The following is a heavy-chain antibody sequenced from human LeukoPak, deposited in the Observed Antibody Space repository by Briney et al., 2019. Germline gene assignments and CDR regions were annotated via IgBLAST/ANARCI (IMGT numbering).Heavy chain of an antibody. CDR1: GFTFSSYS. CDR3: ARDSASLWFGELSGWFAP. J-gene: IGHJ5*02. V-gene: IGHV3-21*01. CDR2: ISSSSSYI. D-gene: IGHD3-10*01. Sequence: PGGSLRLSCAASGFTFSSYSMNWVRQAPGKGLEWVSSISSSSSYIYYADSVKGRFTISRDTAKYSLYLQMNNLTAEDTAVYYCARDSASLWFGELSGWFAPWGQGTLVTVSS.